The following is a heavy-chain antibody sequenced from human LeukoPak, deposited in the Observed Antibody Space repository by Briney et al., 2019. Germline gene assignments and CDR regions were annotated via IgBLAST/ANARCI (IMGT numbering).Heavy chain of an antibody. V-gene: IGHV4-59*12. D-gene: IGHD3/OR15-3a*01. Sequence: SETLSLTCTVSGGSITNYYWSWIRQPPGKGLEWIGFSYYNGNTNYNPSLKSRVTISVDMSKNQFSLKLSSVTAADTAVYYCASLDGAAGGFDYWGQGTLVTVSS. CDR1: GGSITNYY. J-gene: IGHJ4*02. CDR3: ASLDGAAGGFDY. CDR2: SYYNGNT.